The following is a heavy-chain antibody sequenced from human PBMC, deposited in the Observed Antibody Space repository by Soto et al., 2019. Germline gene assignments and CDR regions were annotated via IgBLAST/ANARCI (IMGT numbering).Heavy chain of an antibody. CDR1: GYSFSFYW. CDR3: ATAYVYDFENSNYYRDAFDI. J-gene: IGHJ3*02. D-gene: IGHD3-22*01. CDR2: MYPDDTDI. V-gene: IGHV5-51*01. Sequence: GESLKISCKASGYSFSFYWIGWVRQMPGKGLEWMAIMYPDDTDIRYSPSFEAHVTISADNSTSTAFLQWSSLKASDTAMYYCATAYVYDFENSNYYRDAFDIWGQGTLVTVSS.